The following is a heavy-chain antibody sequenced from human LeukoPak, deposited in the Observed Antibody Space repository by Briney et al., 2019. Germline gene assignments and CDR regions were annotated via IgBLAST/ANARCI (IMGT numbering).Heavy chain of an antibody. J-gene: IGHJ4*02. CDR3: TRMTTGHDF. Sequence: SETLSLTCAVSGVSFDDYYWSWVRQTPGKGLEWLGEINHSGYTNDSPSLKSRVTLSIDTSRKQFSLNLRSVTVADAGIYYCTRMTTGHDFWGQGTLVTVSS. D-gene: IGHD4-17*01. V-gene: IGHV4-34*01. CDR2: INHSGYT. CDR1: GVSFDDYY.